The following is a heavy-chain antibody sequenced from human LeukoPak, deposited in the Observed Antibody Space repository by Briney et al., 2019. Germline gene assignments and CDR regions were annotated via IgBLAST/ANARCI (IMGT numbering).Heavy chain of an antibody. CDR1: GGTFSSYA. J-gene: IGHJ6*03. Sequence: SVKVSCKASGGTFSSYAISWVRQAPGQGLEWMGGIIPIFGTANYAQKFQGRVTITTDESTSTAYMELSSLRSEDTAVYYCARGGGYSGYCTNGVCDRLRYYYMDVWGKGTTVTVYS. V-gene: IGHV1-69*05. D-gene: IGHD2-8*01. CDR3: ARGGGYSGYCTNGVCDRLRYYYMDV. CDR2: IIPIFGTA.